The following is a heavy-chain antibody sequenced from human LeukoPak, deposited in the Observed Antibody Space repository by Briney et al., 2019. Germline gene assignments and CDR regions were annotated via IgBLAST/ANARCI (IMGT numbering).Heavy chain of an antibody. CDR1: GYRFTSYW. J-gene: IGHJ4*02. CDR3: ARRVDTAMAFDY. CDR2: IYSGDSDT. D-gene: IGHD5-18*01. V-gene: IGHV5-51*01. Sequence: GGSLQISFQGSGYRFTSYWIGWGRPGPGKGLGWRGIIYSGDSDTRYSPSFEGQVTISADKSISTAYLQWSSLKASDTAMYYCARRVDTAMAFDYWGQGTLVTVSS.